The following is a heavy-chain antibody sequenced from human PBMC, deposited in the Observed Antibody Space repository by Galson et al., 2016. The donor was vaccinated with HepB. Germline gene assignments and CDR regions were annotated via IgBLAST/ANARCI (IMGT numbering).Heavy chain of an antibody. Sequence: ATLSLTCTVSGGSISSYYWSWIRQPPGKGLEWIGYIYYSGSTNYNPSLKSRVTLSVDTSKKQFSLKLNSVTAADTAVYYCARHGPITTHFYWGQGTLVIVSS. CDR1: GGSISSYY. CDR3: ARHGPITTHFY. J-gene: IGHJ4*02. V-gene: IGHV4-59*08. CDR2: IYYSGST. D-gene: IGHD4-11*01.